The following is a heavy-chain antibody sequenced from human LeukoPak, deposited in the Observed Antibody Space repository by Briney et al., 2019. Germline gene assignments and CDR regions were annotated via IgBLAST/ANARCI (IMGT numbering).Heavy chain of an antibody. Sequence: GGSLRLSCAASGFTFSSYAMSWVRQAPGKGLEWVAVISYDGSNKYYADSVKGRFTISRDNSKNTLYLQMNSLRAEGTAVYYCAKDTYGGPGVYWGQGTLVTVSS. D-gene: IGHD3-10*01. J-gene: IGHJ4*02. V-gene: IGHV3-30*18. CDR1: GFTFSSYA. CDR3: AKDTYGGPGVY. CDR2: ISYDGSNK.